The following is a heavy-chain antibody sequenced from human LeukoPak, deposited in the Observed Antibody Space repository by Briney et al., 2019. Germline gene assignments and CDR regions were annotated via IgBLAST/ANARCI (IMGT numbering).Heavy chain of an antibody. CDR1: GDSITSTSSY. CDR2: MYYSGST. CDR3: ARHPWFGWVSSSSLNLDY. Sequence: SETLSLTCAVSGDSITSTSSYWAWIRQPPGKGLEWIGSMYYSGSTYYNPSLKSRVTISVDTSKNQFSLKLSSVTAADTAVYYCARHPWFGWVSSSSLNLDYWGQGTLVTVSS. J-gene: IGHJ4*02. V-gene: IGHV4-39*01. D-gene: IGHD6-6*01.